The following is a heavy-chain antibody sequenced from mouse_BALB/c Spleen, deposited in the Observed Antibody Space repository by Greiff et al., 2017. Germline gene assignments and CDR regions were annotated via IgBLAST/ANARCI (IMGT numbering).Heavy chain of an antibody. CDR2: IRLKSSNYAT. D-gene: IGHD1-1*01. CDR3: TSYGSSSYWYFDV. Sequence: EVQLVESGGGLVQPGGSVKISCVASGFTFSNYWMNWVRQSPAKGLEWVAEIRLKSSNYATHYAESVKGRFTISRDDSKSSVNLQMNNLRAEDTGNYYCTSYGSSSYWYFDVWGAGTTVTVSS. V-gene: IGHV6-6*02. J-gene: IGHJ1*01. CDR1: GFTFSNYW.